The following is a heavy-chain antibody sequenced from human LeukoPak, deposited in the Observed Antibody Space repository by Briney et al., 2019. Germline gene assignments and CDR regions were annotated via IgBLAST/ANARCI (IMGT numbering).Heavy chain of an antibody. Sequence: SETLSLTCAVSGGSISSTTSYWGWIRQPPGKGLEWIGRIYYSGSTNYNPSLKSRVTISVDTSKNQFSLSLSSVTAADTAVYYCAKSHGYTYGADFWGQGTLVTVSS. CDR1: GGSISSTTSY. J-gene: IGHJ4*02. D-gene: IGHD5-18*01. CDR2: IYYSGST. CDR3: AKSHGYTYGADF. V-gene: IGHV4-39*07.